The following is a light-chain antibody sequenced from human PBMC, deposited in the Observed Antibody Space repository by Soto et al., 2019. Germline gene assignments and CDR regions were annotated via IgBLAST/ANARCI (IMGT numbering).Light chain of an antibody. V-gene: IGKV3-20*01. Sequence: EIVLTQSPGTLSLSPGERATLSCRASQSVISSYLAWYQQKPGQAPRLLIYDASNRATGIPARFSGSGSGTDFTLTISSLEPEDFAFYYCQQYDNWPWTFGQVTKVDIK. CDR2: DAS. CDR3: QQYDNWPWT. J-gene: IGKJ1*01. CDR1: QSVISSY.